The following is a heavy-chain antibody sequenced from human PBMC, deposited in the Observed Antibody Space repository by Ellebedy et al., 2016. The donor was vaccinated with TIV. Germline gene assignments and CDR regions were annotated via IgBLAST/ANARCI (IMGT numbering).Heavy chain of an antibody. CDR2: IYPGDSDT. D-gene: IGHD3-22*01. J-gene: IGHJ4*02. CDR1: GYRFTNYW. Sequence: GESLKISXQGSGYRFTNYWIGWVRQMPGKGLEWMGIIYPGDSDTSYSPSFQGQFTMSADKSISTAYLQWSSLEASDTAMYYCARRADYYDSSGYGPVDYWGQGTLVTVSS. V-gene: IGHV5-51*01. CDR3: ARRADYYDSSGYGPVDY.